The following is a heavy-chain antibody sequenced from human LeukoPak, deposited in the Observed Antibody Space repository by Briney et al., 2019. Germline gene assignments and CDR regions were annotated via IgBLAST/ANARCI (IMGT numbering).Heavy chain of an antibody. J-gene: IGHJ4*02. V-gene: IGHV3-21*01. CDR3: AREGGTGDFDY. D-gene: IGHD7-27*01. CDR1: GFTFSSYS. CDR2: ISSSSSYI. Sequence: GGSLRLSCAASGFTFSSYSMTWVRQAPGKGLGWVSSISSSSSYIYYADSVKGRLTISRDNAKNSLYLQMNSLRAEDTAVYYCAREGGTGDFDYWGQGTLVTVSS.